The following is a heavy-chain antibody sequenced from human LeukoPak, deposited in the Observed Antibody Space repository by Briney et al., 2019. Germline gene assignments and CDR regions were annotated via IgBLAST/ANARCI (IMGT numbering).Heavy chain of an antibody. D-gene: IGHD3-10*01. V-gene: IGHV4-59*01. Sequence: SETLSLTCTVSGGSISSYYWSWIRQPPGKGLEWIGYIYHSGSTNYNPSLKSRVTISVDTSKNQFSLKLSSVTAADTAVYYCARNRITMVRGVISGPPPYYYYYGMDVWGQGTTVTVSS. J-gene: IGHJ6*02. CDR1: GGSISSYY. CDR3: ARNRITMVRGVISGPPPYYYYYGMDV. CDR2: IYHSGST.